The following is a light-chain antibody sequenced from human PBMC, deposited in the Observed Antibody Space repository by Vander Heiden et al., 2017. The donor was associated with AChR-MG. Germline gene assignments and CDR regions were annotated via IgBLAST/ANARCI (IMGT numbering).Light chain of an antibody. CDR3: QHTYSNPPAWT. V-gene: IGKV1-39*01. J-gene: IGKJ1*01. Sequence: DIQMTQSPSSLSASVGDRVTISCRPSQSVSRYLNWYQQKPGKAPQHLIYAASKLQTGVPARFSGSGAGKDFTLAISSLQPEDFATYYCQHTYSNPPAWTFGQGTTVEIK. CDR2: AAS. CDR1: QSVSRY.